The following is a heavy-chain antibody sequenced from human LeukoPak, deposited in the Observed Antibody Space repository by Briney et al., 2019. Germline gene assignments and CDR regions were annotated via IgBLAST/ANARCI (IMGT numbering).Heavy chain of an antibody. CDR3: ARSSAPLQVGDFDY. CDR1: GFSVSSNY. D-gene: IGHD1-26*01. Sequence: GGSLRLSCAASGFSVSSNYMSWVRQAPGKGLEWVSVIYSGGSTYYADSVKGRLTISRDNSKNTVYLQTNSLRAEDTAVYYCARSSAPLQVGDFDYWGQGTLVTVSS. V-gene: IGHV3-66*01. J-gene: IGHJ4*02. CDR2: IYSGGST.